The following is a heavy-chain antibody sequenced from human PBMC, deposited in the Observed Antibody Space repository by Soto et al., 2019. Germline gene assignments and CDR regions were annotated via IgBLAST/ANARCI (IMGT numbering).Heavy chain of an antibody. CDR3: ARGEAHAGQLRYYYYYMDV. V-gene: IGHV4-34*01. CDR1: GGSFSGYY. CDR2: INHSGST. Sequence: PSETLSLTCAVYGGSFSGYYWSWIRQPPGKGLEWIGEINHSGSTNYNPSLKSRVTISVDTSKNQFSLKLSSVTAADTAVYYCARGEAHAGQLRYYYYYMDVWGKGTTVTVSS. J-gene: IGHJ6*03.